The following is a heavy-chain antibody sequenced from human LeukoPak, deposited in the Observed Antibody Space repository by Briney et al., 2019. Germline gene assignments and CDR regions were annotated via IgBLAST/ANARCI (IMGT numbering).Heavy chain of an antibody. D-gene: IGHD3-22*01. CDR2: IYSGGST. CDR3: ARQYYYDSTGSP. J-gene: IGHJ5*02. V-gene: IGHV3-66*04. Sequence: GGSLRLSCAASGFTVSRNYMSRVRQAPGKGLEWVSVIYSGGSTYYADSVKGRFTISRDISKNTLYLQMNSLRAEDTAVYYCARQYYYDSTGSPWGQGTLVTVSS. CDR1: GFTVSRNY.